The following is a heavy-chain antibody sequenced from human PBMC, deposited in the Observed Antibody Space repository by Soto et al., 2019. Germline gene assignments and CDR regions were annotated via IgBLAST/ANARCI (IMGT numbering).Heavy chain of an antibody. V-gene: IGHV5-51*01. CDR2: IYPSDSDI. Sequence: ESLKISCKGSGYTFTSYWIGWVRQMPVEGLEWMGVIYPSDSDIRYSPSFQGKVTISADKSITTAYLQWSSLKAADTAMYYCVRSGTRSGRFSDYWGQGTLVTVSS. J-gene: IGHJ4*02. CDR1: GYTFTSYW. D-gene: IGHD3-10*02. CDR3: VRSGTRSGRFSDY.